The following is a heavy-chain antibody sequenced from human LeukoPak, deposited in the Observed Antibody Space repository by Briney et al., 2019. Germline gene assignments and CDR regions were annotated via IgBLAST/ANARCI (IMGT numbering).Heavy chain of an antibody. V-gene: IGHV3-30*02. CDR1: GFTFSSYG. D-gene: IGHD1-26*01. Sequence: GGSLRLSCAASGFTFSSYGMHWVRQAPGKGLEWVAFIRYDGSNKYYADSVKGRFTISRDNSKNTLYLQMNSLRAEDTAVYYCARGTSPYSGSYYGDWFDPWGQGTLVTVSS. CDR3: ARGTSPYSGSYYGDWFDP. CDR2: IRYDGSNK. J-gene: IGHJ5*02.